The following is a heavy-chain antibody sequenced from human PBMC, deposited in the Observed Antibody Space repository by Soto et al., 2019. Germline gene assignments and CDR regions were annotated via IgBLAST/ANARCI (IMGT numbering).Heavy chain of an antibody. D-gene: IGHD2-2*01. CDR2: INPNSGGT. J-gene: IGHJ6*02. Sequence: ASVKVSCKASGYTFTGYYMHWVRQAPGQGLEWMGWINPNSGGTNYAQKIQGWVTMTRDTSISTAYMELSRLRSDDTAVYYCARGEHCSSTSCYLGLYYYYGMDVWGQGTTVTVSS. CDR1: GYTFTGYY. CDR3: ARGEHCSSTSCYLGLYYYYGMDV. V-gene: IGHV1-2*04.